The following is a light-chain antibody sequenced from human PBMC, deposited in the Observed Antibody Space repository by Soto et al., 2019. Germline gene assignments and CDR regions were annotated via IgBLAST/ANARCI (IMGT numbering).Light chain of an antibody. V-gene: IGKV3-15*01. Sequence: VSTQSPSTLSVSPGDRAILSCRAGQSAGCDLAWFQRQHAQAPRLLIYGASSRAPGIPTRFSGSGCGTEFTLPIRSLQPEDFVAYYCQQYENGPKVTFVGGTKVE. CDR1: QSAGCD. CDR3: QQYENGPKVT. CDR2: GAS. J-gene: IGKJ4*01.